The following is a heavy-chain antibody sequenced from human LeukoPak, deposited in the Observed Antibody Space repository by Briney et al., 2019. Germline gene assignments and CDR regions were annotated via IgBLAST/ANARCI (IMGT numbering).Heavy chain of an antibody. J-gene: IGHJ4*02. CDR3: ARDAHLIAVAGIDY. D-gene: IGHD6-19*01. CDR2: ISSSSRYI. V-gene: IGHV3-21*01. Sequence: GGSLRLSCAASGFTFSSYSMNWVRQAPGKGLEWVSSISSSSRYIYYADSVKGRFTISRDNAKNSLYLQMNSLRAEDTAVYYCARDAHLIAVAGIDYWGQGTLVTVSS. CDR1: GFTFSSYS.